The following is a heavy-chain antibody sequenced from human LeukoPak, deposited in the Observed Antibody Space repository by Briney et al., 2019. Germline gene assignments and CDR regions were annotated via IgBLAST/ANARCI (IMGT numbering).Heavy chain of an antibody. CDR1: GFTFSGYA. CDR3: AKDGLYYDGSAHVYYFDY. D-gene: IGHD3-22*01. V-gene: IGHV3-23*01. CDR2: ITGSGDYT. Sequence: PGGSLRLSCAASGFTFSGYAMTWVRQAPGKELEWVSSITGSGDYTYYIDSVKGRFTISRDNSKNILYLQMNSLRGEDTALYYCAKDGLYYDGSAHVYYFDYWGQGTLVAVSS. J-gene: IGHJ4*02.